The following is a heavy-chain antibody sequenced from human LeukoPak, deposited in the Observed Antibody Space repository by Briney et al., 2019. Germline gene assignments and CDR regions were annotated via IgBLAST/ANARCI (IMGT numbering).Heavy chain of an antibody. CDR3: TKVGPATSEAFDI. CDR2: IFDSGKTT. Sequence: PGETPRLSCAASGFTFSSYGMSWVRQAPGKGLEWVSSIFDSGKTTYYADSVKDRFTISRDNSKNTLFLQMNSLRAEDTALYYCTKVGPATSEAFDIWGQGTLVIVSS. D-gene: IGHD5-12*01. CDR1: GFTFSSYG. J-gene: IGHJ3*02. V-gene: IGHV3-23*01.